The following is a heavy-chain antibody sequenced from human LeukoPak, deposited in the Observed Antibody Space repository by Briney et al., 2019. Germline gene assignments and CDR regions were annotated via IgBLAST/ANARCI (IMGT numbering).Heavy chain of an antibody. Sequence: SQTLSLTCTVSGGSISSGSYYWSWIRQPAGKGLEWIGRIYTSGSTNYNPSLKSRVTISVDTSKNQFSLRLSSVTAADTAVYYCARGSGITMIVVVIGDAFDIWGQGTMVTVSS. D-gene: IGHD3-22*01. J-gene: IGHJ3*02. CDR3: ARGSGITMIVVVIGDAFDI. CDR1: GGSISSGSYY. V-gene: IGHV4-61*02. CDR2: IYTSGST.